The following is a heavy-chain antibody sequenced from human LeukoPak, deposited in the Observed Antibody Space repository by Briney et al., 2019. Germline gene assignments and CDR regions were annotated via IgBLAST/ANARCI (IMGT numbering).Heavy chain of an antibody. V-gene: IGHV4-38-2*02. J-gene: IGHJ4*02. CDR1: GYSIRSDYY. CDR2: IYHSGST. D-gene: IGHD3-22*01. CDR3: ARDLYYYDSSSYYLFDY. Sequence: SETLSLTCTVSGYSIRSDYYWGWIRQPPGKGLEWIGSIYHSGSTYYNPSLKSRVTISVDTSKNQFSLKLSSVTAADTAVYYCARDLYYYDSSSYYLFDYWGQGTLVTVSS.